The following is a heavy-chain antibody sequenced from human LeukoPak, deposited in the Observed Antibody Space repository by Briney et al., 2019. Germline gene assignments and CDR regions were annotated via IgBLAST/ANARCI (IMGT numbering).Heavy chain of an antibody. J-gene: IGHJ4*02. V-gene: IGHV1-18*01. Sequence: ASVKVSCKASGYTFTSYGISWVRHAPGQGLEWMGWISAYNGNTNYPQNLQGRVTMNTDTSTSTGYMEVRSLRSDDTAVYYCARDGDSGYSYGTSDYWGQGTLVTVSS. CDR2: ISAYNGNT. CDR1: GYTFTSYG. D-gene: IGHD5-18*01. CDR3: ARDGDSGYSYGTSDY.